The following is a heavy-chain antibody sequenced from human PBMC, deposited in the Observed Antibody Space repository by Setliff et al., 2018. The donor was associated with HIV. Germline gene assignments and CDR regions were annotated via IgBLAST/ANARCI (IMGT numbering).Heavy chain of an antibody. J-gene: IGHJ4*02. CDR1: GFTFSNAW. CDR2: IKSKTDGGTT. D-gene: IGHD3-22*01. V-gene: IGHV3-15*07. Sequence: PGGSLRLSCAASGFTFSNAWMNWVRQTPGKGLEWVGRIKSKTDGGTTDYAAPVKGRFTISRDDSKNTLYLQMNSLRAEDTAVYYCAKDRGSDPYDPIDYWGQGTLVTVSS. CDR3: AKDRGSDPYDPIDY.